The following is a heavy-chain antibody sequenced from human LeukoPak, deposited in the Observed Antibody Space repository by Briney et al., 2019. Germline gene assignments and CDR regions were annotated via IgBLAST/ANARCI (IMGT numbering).Heavy chain of an antibody. J-gene: IGHJ4*02. Sequence: GESLKISCKGSGYSFTSYWIGWVRQMPGKGLEWMGIIYPGDSDTRYSPSFQGQVTISADKSTSTAYLQWSSLKASDTAMYYCARQRVNYYDSSTEFDYWGQGTLVTVSS. V-gene: IGHV5-51*01. D-gene: IGHD3-22*01. CDR3: ARQRVNYYDSSTEFDY. CDR1: GYSFTSYW. CDR2: IYPGDSDT.